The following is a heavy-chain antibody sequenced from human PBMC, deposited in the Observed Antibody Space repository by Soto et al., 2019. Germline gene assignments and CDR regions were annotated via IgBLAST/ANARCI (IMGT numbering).Heavy chain of an antibody. Sequence: ASVKVSCKASGYTFTGYYMHWVRQAPGQGLEWMGWINPNSGGTNYAQKFQGWVTMTRDTSISTAYMELSRLRSDDTAVYYCARKGLYCSSTSCYTGPDYWGQGTLVTVSS. CDR1: GYTFTGYY. V-gene: IGHV1-2*04. D-gene: IGHD2-2*02. CDR2: INPNSGGT. CDR3: ARKGLYCSSTSCYTGPDY. J-gene: IGHJ4*02.